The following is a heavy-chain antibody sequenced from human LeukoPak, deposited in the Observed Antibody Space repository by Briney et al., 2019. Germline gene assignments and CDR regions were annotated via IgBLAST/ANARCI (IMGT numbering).Heavy chain of an antibody. CDR2: IKQDGSEK. CDR3: ATTILSSSWCEGADY. V-gene: IGHV3-7*01. Sequence: GGSLRLSCAASGFTFSSYWMSWVRQAPGKGLEWVANIKQDGSEKYYVDSVKGRFTISRDNAKNSLYLQMNSLRAEDTAVYYCATTILSSSWCEGADYWGQGTLVTVSS. CDR1: GFTFSSYW. D-gene: IGHD6-13*01. J-gene: IGHJ4*02.